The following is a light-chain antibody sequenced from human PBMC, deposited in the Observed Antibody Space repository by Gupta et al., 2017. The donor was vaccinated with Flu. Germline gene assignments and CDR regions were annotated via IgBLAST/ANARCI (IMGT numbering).Light chain of an antibody. J-gene: IGKJ3*01. Sequence: VRVTITCRASQGISSYLAWYQQKPGKAPKLLVYTASTLQSGVPSRFSGSGSGTEFSLTISSLQPEDFATYYCQQLNTYPPFTFGPGTTVDI. CDR3: QQLNTYPPFT. CDR2: TAS. V-gene: IGKV1-9*01. CDR1: QGISSY.